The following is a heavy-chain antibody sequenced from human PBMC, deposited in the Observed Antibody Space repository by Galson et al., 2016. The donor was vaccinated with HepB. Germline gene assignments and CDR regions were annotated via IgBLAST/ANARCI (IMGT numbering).Heavy chain of an antibody. CDR2: IYYNGKT. V-gene: IGHV4-31*03. CDR1: GDSISYGGDYS. Sequence: TLSLTCTVSGDSISYGGDYSWSWLRQHPDKGLEWIGYIYYNGKTDYNPSLKSRGTMSLDTSKNQFSLKLTSVTAADTAVYYCARLRDGDSSGWADYFDHWGQGTLVTVSS. D-gene: IGHD6-19*01. CDR3: ARLRDGDSSGWADYFDH. J-gene: IGHJ4*02.